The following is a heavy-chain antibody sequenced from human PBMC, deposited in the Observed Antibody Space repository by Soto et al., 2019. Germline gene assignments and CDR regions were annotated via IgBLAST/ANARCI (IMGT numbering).Heavy chain of an antibody. V-gene: IGHV1-8*01. Sequence: ASVKVSCKASGYTFTSYGINWVLQATGQGREGMGWMNPNSENTGYAQKFQGRVTMTSNTSIGTAYMELSSLRSDDTAIYYCARDPFCGGDCYSGQHFYYGLDVWGQGTTVTVSS. CDR1: GYTFTSYG. CDR2: MNPNSENT. D-gene: IGHD2-21*02. J-gene: IGHJ6*02. CDR3: ARDPFCGGDCYSGQHFYYGLDV.